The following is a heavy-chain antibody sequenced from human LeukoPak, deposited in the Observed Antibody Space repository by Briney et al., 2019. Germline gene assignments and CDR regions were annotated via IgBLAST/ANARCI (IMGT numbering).Heavy chain of an antibody. V-gene: IGHV1-18*01. CDR1: GYTFDNYG. CDR3: ARDGLRREWSYFDY. Sequence: GASVKVSCKASGYTFDNYGISWVRQAPGQGLEWMGWVSGYNRNTKYAQRLQGRVIMTTDTSTSTVYMELRSLRSDDTAIYYCARDGLRREWSYFDYWGQGTLVTVSS. D-gene: IGHD3-3*01. J-gene: IGHJ4*02. CDR2: VSGYNRNT.